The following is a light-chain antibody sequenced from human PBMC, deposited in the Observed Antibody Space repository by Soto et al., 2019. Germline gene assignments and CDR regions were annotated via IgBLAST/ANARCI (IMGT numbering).Light chain of an antibody. V-gene: IGKV2-30*01. CDR2: KVS. Sequence: DVVMTQSPLSLPVTLGQPASISCRSSHSLVYSDGNTYLNWFQQRPGQSPRRLISKVSNRDSGVPDRFSGSGSGTDFTLKISRVEAHDVGVYYCMQGTHWPVTFGQGTKLEIK. J-gene: IGKJ2*01. CDR1: HSLVYSDGNTY. CDR3: MQGTHWPVT.